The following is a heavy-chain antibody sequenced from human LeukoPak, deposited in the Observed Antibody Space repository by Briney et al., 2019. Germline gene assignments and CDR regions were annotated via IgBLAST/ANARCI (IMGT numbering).Heavy chain of an antibody. CDR3: ARVYSYGSHYYYYYYMDV. CDR2: IYTSGST. D-gene: IGHD5-18*01. CDR1: GGSISSYY. J-gene: IGHJ6*03. V-gene: IGHV4-4*09. Sequence: SETLSLTCTVSGGSISSYYWSWIRQPPGEGLEWIGYIYTSGSTNYNPSLKSRVTISVDTSKNQFSLKLSSVTAADTAVYYCARVYSYGSHYYYYYYMDVWGKGTTVTVSS.